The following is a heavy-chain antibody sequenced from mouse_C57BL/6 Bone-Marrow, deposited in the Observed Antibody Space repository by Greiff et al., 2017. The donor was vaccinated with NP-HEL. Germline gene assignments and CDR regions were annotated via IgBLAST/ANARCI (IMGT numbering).Heavy chain of an antibody. J-gene: IGHJ3*01. CDR2: IDPENGDT. CDR1: GFNIKDDY. V-gene: IGHV14-4*01. D-gene: IGHD1-1*01. Sequence: EVQVVESGAELVRPGASVKLSCTASGFNIKDDYMHWVKQRPEQGLEWIGWIDPENGDTEYASKFQGKATITADTSSNTAYLQLSSLTSEDTAVYYCTTGYGSSWGFAYWGQGTLVTVSA. CDR3: TTGYGSSWGFAY.